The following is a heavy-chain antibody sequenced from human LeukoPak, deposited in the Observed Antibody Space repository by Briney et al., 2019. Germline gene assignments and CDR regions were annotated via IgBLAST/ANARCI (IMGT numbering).Heavy chain of an antibody. J-gene: IGHJ4*02. V-gene: IGHV3-21*05. D-gene: IGHD6-6*01. Sequence: GGSLRLSCAASGFTFSSHWMHWVRQAPGKGLEWISYISNSDNDIYYAGSVKGRFTISRDNTRNSLFLQMNSLRPDDTAVYYCASGSSSVGYWGQGTLVTVSP. CDR2: ISNSDNDI. CDR3: ASGSSSVGY. CDR1: GFTFSSHW.